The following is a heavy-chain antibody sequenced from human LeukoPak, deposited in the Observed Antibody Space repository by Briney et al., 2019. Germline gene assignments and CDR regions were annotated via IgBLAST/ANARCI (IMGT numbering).Heavy chain of an antibody. J-gene: IGHJ6*03. D-gene: IGHD1-1*01. Sequence: ASVKVSCKASGYTFTGYYMHWVRQAPGQGLEWMGWINPNSGGTNYAQKFQGRVTMTRDTSISTAYMELSRLRSDDTAVYYCAKGQLLSHYYYYMDVWGKGTTVTISS. CDR1: GYTFTGYY. CDR2: INPNSGGT. V-gene: IGHV1-2*02. CDR3: AKGQLLSHYYYYMDV.